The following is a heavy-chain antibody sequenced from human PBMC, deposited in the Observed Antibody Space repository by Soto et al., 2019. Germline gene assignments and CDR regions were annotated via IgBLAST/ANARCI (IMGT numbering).Heavy chain of an antibody. D-gene: IGHD1-1*01. CDR3: ALRAGGTHYMDV. J-gene: IGHJ6*02. V-gene: IGHV3-23*01. CDR1: GFTFSNYA. CDR2: ISGSGDST. Sequence: EVQLLESGGGLVQPGGSLRLSCAASGFTFSNYAMNWVRQAPGKGLEWVSVISGSGDSTYYADSVKGRFTISRDNSKNTLYLQMNSLRAEDTAVYYCALRAGGTHYMDVWGQGTTVTVSS.